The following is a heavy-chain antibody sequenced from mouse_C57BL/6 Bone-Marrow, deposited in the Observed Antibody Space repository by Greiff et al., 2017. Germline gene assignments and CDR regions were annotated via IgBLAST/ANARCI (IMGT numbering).Heavy chain of an antibody. V-gene: IGHV2-2*01. J-gene: IGHJ4*01. Sequence: VKLVESGPGLVQPSQSLSITCTVSGFSLTSYGVHWVRQSPGKGLEWLGVIWSGGSTDYNAAFISRLSISKDNSKSQVFFKMNSLQAADTAIYYRARYYYSRDAMDYWGQGTSVTVSA. CDR1: GFSLTSYG. CDR3: ARYYYSRDAMDY. CDR2: IWSGGST. D-gene: IGHD1-1*01.